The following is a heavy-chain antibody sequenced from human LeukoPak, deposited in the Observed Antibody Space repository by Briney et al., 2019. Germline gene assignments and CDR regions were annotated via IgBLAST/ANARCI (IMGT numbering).Heavy chain of an antibody. CDR1: GFTVSSSF. D-gene: IGHD1-26*01. CDR3: ARPRDDNSSYYIS. J-gene: IGHJ5*02. Sequence: GGSLRLSCAASGFTVSSSFMSWVRQAPGKGLEWVSLIYRGGTTYVADSVKGRFTVSRDISKNTLYLQMSSLRAEDTALYYCARPRDDNSSYYISWGQGSLVTVSS. V-gene: IGHV3-53*01. CDR2: IYRGGTT.